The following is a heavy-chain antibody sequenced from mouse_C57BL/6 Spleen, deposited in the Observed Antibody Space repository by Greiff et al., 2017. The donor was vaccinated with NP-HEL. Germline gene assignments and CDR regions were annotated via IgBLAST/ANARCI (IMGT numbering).Heavy chain of an antibody. J-gene: IGHJ1*03. CDR1: GYTFTDYE. D-gene: IGHD1-1*02. CDR3: TRKGWGGYFDV. CDR2: IDPETGGT. V-gene: IGHV1-15*01. Sequence: QVHVKQSGAELVRPGASVTLSCKASGYTFTDYEMHWVKQTPVHGLEWIGAIDPETGGTAYNQKFKGKAILTADKSSSTAYMELRSLTSEDSAVYYCTRKGWGGYFDVWGTGTTVTVSS.